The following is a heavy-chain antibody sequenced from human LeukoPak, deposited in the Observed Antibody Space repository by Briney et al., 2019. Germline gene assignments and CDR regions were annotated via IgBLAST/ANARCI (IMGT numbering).Heavy chain of an antibody. D-gene: IGHD2-8*01. J-gene: IGHJ6*03. Sequence: SETLSLTCTVSGGSISSYYWSWIRQPPGKGLEWIGYIYHSGSTYYNPSLKSRVTISVDRSKNQFSLKLSSVTAADTAVYYCARDRVYGMDVWGKGTTVTVSS. CDR2: IYHSGST. CDR3: ARDRVYGMDV. V-gene: IGHV4-59*12. CDR1: GGSISSYY.